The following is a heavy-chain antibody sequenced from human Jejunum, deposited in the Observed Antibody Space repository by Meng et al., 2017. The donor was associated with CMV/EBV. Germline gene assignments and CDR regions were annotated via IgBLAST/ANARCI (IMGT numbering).Heavy chain of an antibody. CDR2: ITGTAGST. V-gene: IGHV3-23*01. Sequence: GFTFSSYGMHWVRQAPGKGLEWVSAITGTAGSTFYADSVKGRFTVSRDNSKNTLYLQMNSLRAEDTAVYYCAKDRSFTVRGYFDYWGQGTRVTVSS. D-gene: IGHD4-11*01. J-gene: IGHJ4*02. CDR3: AKDRSFTVRGYFDY. CDR1: GFTFSSYG.